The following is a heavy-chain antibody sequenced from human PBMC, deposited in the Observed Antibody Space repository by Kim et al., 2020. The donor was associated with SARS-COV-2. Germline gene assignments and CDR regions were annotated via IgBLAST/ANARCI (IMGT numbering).Heavy chain of an antibody. D-gene: IGHD3-22*01. V-gene: IGHV1-2*02. CDR2: INPNSGGT. Sequence: ASVKVSCKASGYTFTGYYMHWVRQAPGQGLEWMGWINPNSGGTNYAQKFQGRVTMTRDTSISTAYMELSRLRSDDTAVYYCARDYGSSGGLDPWGQGTLVTVSS. CDR1: GYTFTGYY. CDR3: ARDYGSSGGLDP. J-gene: IGHJ5*02.